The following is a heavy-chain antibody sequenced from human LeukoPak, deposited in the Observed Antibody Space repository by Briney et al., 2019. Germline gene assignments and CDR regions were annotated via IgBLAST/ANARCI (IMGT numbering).Heavy chain of an antibody. CDR1: GFTFSSYW. Sequence: GGSLRLSCAASGFTFSSYWMHWVRQAPGKGLVWVSRINSDGRSTTYADSVKGRFTISRDNAKNTLYLQMNSLRVGDTAVYYCARDYGSSWNWFAPWGQGTLVTVSS. CDR3: ARDYGSSWNWFAP. D-gene: IGHD6-13*01. CDR2: INSDGRST. V-gene: IGHV3-74*01. J-gene: IGHJ5*02.